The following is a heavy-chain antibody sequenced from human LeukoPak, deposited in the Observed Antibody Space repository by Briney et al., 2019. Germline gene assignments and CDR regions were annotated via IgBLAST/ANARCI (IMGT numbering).Heavy chain of an antibody. CDR2: IYYSGST. CDR3: ARGRLGGSGSYYNVLDY. V-gene: IGHV4-59*01. J-gene: IGHJ4*02. Sequence: SETLSLTCSVSGGSMNSYYWSWIRQSPGKGLEWIGYIYYSGSTKYNPSLKSRVAISVDTSRNQFSLKLSSVTAADTAVYYCARGRLGGSGSYYNVLDYWGQGTLVTVSS. CDR1: GGSMNSYY. D-gene: IGHD3-10*01.